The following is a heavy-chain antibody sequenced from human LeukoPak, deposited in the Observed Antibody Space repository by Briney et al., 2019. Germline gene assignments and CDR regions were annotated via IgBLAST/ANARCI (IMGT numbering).Heavy chain of an antibody. CDR2: ISAYNGNT. Sequence: ASVKVSCKASGYTFTIYGISWVRQAPGQGLEWMGWISAYNGNTNYAQKLQGRVTMTTDTSTSTAYMELRSLRSDDTAVYYCARGPRLYYYDSSGSQGAEIDYWGQGTLVTVSS. V-gene: IGHV1-18*01. J-gene: IGHJ4*02. CDR1: GYTFTIYG. CDR3: ARGPRLYYYDSSGSQGAEIDY. D-gene: IGHD3-22*01.